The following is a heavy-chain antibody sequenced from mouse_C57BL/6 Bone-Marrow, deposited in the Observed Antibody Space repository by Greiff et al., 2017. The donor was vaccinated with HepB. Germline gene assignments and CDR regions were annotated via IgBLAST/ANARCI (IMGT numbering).Heavy chain of an antibody. V-gene: IGHV1-69*01. CDR3: ARQGGYCGSAWFAY. J-gene: IGHJ3*01. CDR2: IDPSDSYT. Sequence: VQLQQPGAELVMPGASVKLSCKASGYTFTSYWMHWVKQRPGQGLEWIGEIDPSDSYTNYNQKFKGKSTLTVDKSSSTAYMQLSSLTSEDSAVYYCARQGGYCGSAWFAYWGKGTLVTVSA. D-gene: IGHD1-1*01. CDR1: GYTFTSYW.